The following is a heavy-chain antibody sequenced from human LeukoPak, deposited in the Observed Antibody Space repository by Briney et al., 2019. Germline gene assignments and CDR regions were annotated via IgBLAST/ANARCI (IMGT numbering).Heavy chain of an antibody. J-gene: IGHJ4*02. CDR3: ARDIDRYSSSFYFDY. CDR1: GYTFTGYY. Sequence: ASVKVSCKASGYTFTGYYMHWVRQAPGQGLEWMGWINPNSGGTNYAQKFQGRVTMTRDTSISTAYMELSRLRSDDTAVYYCARDIDRYSSSFYFDYWGQGTLVTVSS. D-gene: IGHD6-6*01. CDR2: INPNSGGT. V-gene: IGHV1-2*02.